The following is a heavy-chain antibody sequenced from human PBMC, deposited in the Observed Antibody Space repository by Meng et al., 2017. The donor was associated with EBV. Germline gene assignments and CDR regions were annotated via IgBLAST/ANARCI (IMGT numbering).Heavy chain of an antibody. J-gene: IGHJ4*02. D-gene: IGHD3-10*01. V-gene: IGHV2-5*02. CDR1: GISLPTRGVG. CDR2: IYWDDAK. CDR3: AHSKYYSDSGGYWDYFDD. Sequence: QITLKESGPPLVNPTQTLLLTCTFSGISLPTRGVGVGWIRQPPGKALEWLAVIYWDDAKRYSPSLKNRLTITKDTSKNQVVLTMTNMDPVDTATYFCAHSKYYSDSGGYWDYFDDWGQGTLVTVSS.